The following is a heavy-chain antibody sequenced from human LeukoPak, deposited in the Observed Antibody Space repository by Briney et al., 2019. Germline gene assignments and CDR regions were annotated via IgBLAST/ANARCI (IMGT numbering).Heavy chain of an antibody. D-gene: IGHD1-26*01. V-gene: IGHV4-59*01. CDR2: IYYSEST. Sequence: SETLSLTCIVSGGSISSYYWSWIRQPPGKGLEWIGYIYYSESTNYNPSLKSRVTISVDTSKNQFSLKLSSVTAADTAVYYCASSLGAAVLDHWGQGIVVTVSS. J-gene: IGHJ4*02. CDR1: GGSISSYY. CDR3: ASSLGAAVLDH.